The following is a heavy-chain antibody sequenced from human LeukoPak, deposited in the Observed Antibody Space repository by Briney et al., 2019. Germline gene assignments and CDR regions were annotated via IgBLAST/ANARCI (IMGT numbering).Heavy chain of an antibody. D-gene: IGHD4-17*01. Sequence: PGGSLRLSCAASGFTFSRYWMGWVRQAPGKGLEWVANIKQDGSEKYYVDSVKGRFTISRDNTKNSLYLQMNSLRAEDTAVYYCASHDYGDYAFDYWGQGTLVTVSS. CDR3: ASHDYGDYAFDY. V-gene: IGHV3-7*01. J-gene: IGHJ4*02. CDR2: IKQDGSEK. CDR1: GFTFSRYW.